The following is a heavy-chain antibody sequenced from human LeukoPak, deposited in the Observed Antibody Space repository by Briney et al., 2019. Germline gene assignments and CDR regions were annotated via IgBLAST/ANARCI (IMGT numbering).Heavy chain of an antibody. D-gene: IGHD2-15*01. CDR1: GFTFISYG. CDR3: AKDRDCSGGSCYGDAFDI. CDR2: IRNDGSTK. Sequence: GGSLRLSCAASGFTFISYGMHWVRQAPGKGLEWVAFIRNDGSTKYYADSVKGRFTISRDNSKNTLYLQMNSLRAEDTAVYYCAKDRDCSGGSCYGDAFDIWGQGTMVTVSS. J-gene: IGHJ3*02. V-gene: IGHV3-30*02.